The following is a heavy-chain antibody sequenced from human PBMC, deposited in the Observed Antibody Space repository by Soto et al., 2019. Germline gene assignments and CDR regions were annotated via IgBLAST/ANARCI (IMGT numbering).Heavy chain of an antibody. CDR2: NSAYNGNT. J-gene: IGHJ4*02. V-gene: IGHV1-18*01. CDR1: GYTFTSYG. CDR3: ARYLGQYDYYDSSGYYPYY. D-gene: IGHD3-22*01. Sequence: GASVKVSCKASGYTFTSYGISWVRQAPGQGLEWKGWNSAYNGNTNYAQKLQGRVTMTRDTSASTAYMELSSLRSEDTAVYYCARYLGQYDYYDSSGYYPYYWGQGTLVTVSS.